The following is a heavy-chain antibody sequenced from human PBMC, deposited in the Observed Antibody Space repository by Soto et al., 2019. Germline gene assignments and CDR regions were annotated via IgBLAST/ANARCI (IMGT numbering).Heavy chain of an antibody. D-gene: IGHD3-22*01. CDR1: GYMFTGYF. CDR3: ARPTYYYDSSGPPAY. CDR2: INPYGGNT. V-gene: IGHV1-46*01. J-gene: IGHJ4*02. Sequence: ASVKVSCKASGYMFTGYFINWVRQAPGQGLEWMGLINPYGGNTNYAQKFQGRVTMTRDTSKNSLYLQMNSLRAEDTAVYYCARPTYYYDSSGPPAYWGQGTLVTVSS.